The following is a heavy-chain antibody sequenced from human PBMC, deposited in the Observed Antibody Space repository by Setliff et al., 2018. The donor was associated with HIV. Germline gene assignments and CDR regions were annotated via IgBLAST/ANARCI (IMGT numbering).Heavy chain of an antibody. Sequence: ASVKVSCKTSDHTFTNYGIYWVRQAPGQGLEWMGWISNYNGNTNYAQKFHGRVTMTTDTSTRTAYMEMRGLTYDDTAVYFCARASGGNSVENGFDIWGQGTMVTVSS. CDR2: ISNYNGNT. CDR3: ARASGGNSVENGFDI. D-gene: IGHD1-26*01. V-gene: IGHV1-18*01. J-gene: IGHJ3*02. CDR1: DHTFTNYG.